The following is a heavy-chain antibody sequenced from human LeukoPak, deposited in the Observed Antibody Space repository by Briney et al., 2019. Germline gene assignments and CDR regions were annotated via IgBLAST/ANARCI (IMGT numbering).Heavy chain of an antibody. Sequence: LTGGSLRLSCVASGFTFSRFEMNWVRQAPGKGLEWISHISTGSYIAYADSVKGRFTISRDNAKNTLYLQMNSLRAEDTAVYYCARDRAMYYYDSSGYYDYWGQGTLVTVSS. J-gene: IGHJ4*02. CDR1: GFTFSRFE. V-gene: IGHV3-48*01. CDR2: ISTGSYI. CDR3: ARDRAMYYYDSSGYYDY. D-gene: IGHD3-22*01.